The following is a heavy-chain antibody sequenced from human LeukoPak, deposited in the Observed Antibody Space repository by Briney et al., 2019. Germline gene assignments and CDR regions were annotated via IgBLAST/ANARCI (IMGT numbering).Heavy chain of an antibody. CDR1: GFTFSDYY. Sequence: GGSLRLSCAASGFTFSDYYMSWVRQAPGKGLEWVSYISSSSSTIYYADSVKGRFTISRDNAKNSLYLQMNSLRAEDTAVYYCAKGIGWVIRGYSDYWGQGTLVTVSS. CDR3: AKGIGWVIRGYSDY. CDR2: ISSSSSTI. J-gene: IGHJ4*02. D-gene: IGHD3-22*01. V-gene: IGHV3-11*01.